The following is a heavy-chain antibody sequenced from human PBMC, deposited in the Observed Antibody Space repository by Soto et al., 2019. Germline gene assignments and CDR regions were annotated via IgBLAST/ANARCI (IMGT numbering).Heavy chain of an antibody. D-gene: IGHD3-10*01. CDR2: IYYSGST. Sequence: QVQLQESGPGLVKPSQTLSLTCTVSGGSISSGDYYWNWIRQPPGKGLEWIGYIYYSGSTYYNPSLKSRVTISVDTSMNQFSLKLSSVTAADTAVYYCARTYGSGNYYFSYWGQGILVTVSS. CDR3: ARTYGSGNYYFSY. J-gene: IGHJ4*02. CDR1: GGSISSGDYY. V-gene: IGHV4-30-4*01.